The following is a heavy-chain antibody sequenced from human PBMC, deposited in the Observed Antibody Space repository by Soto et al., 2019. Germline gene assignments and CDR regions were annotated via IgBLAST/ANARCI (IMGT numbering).Heavy chain of an antibody. V-gene: IGHV3-7*04. CDR3: AGVNYKSN. Sequence: EVQLVESGGGLVQPGGSLRLSCAASGFAFNTYWMNWVRQAPGKGLEWVANIKEDGSVQHYVDSVKGRFTISRDNAKNSLYLQMNSLRAEDTAVYYCAGVNYKSNWGQGTLVTVSS. CDR1: GFAFNTYW. CDR2: IKEDGSVQ. J-gene: IGHJ4*02. D-gene: IGHD3-10*01.